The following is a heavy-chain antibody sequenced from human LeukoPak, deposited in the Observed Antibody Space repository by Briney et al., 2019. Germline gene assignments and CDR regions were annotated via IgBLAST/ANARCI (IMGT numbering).Heavy chain of an antibody. Sequence: GGSLRLSCAASGFTFSSYAMSWVRQAPGKGLEWVSSISSSSSYIYYADSVKGRFTISRDNAKNSPYLQMNSLRAEDTAVYYCARDSRREKDYWGQGTLVTVSS. V-gene: IGHV3-21*01. CDR2: ISSSSSYI. CDR3: ARDSRREKDY. CDR1: GFTFSSYA. J-gene: IGHJ4*02. D-gene: IGHD5-24*01.